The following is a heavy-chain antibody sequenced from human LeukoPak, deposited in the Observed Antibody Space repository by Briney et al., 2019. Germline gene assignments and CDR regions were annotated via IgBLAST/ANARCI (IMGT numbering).Heavy chain of an antibody. Sequence: GGSLRLSCAASGFTFSDAWLSWVRQAPGKGLEWVGRIKRKTAGGTIDYAAPVKGRFTISRDDSKNTLYLQMDSLKTEDTAVYYCTTEYSVFAFDIWGQGTMVTVSS. CDR3: TTEYSVFAFDI. D-gene: IGHD5-12*01. CDR2: IKRKTAGGTI. CDR1: GFTFSDAW. J-gene: IGHJ3*02. V-gene: IGHV3-15*01.